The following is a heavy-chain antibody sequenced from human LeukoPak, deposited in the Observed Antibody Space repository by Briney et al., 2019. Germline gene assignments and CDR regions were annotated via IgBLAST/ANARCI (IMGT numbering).Heavy chain of an antibody. D-gene: IGHD2/OR15-2a*01. J-gene: IGHJ4*02. CDR1: GFTFSSYG. V-gene: IGHV3-33*01. CDR3: AREGPRGNSQFDY. CDR2: IWYDGSNK. Sequence: GGSLRLSCAASGFTFSSYGMHWVRQAPGKGLEWVALIWYDGSNKYYADSVKGRLSISRDNSKNTLYLQMNSLRAEDTAVYYCAREGPRGNSQFDYWGQGTLVTVSS.